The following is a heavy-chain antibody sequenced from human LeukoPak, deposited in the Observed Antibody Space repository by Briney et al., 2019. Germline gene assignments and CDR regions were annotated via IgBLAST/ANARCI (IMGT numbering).Heavy chain of an antibody. CDR3: ARATVALIAAAGTLDY. CDR1: GYTFTSYG. Sequence: ASVKVSRKASGYTFTSYGISWVRQAPGQGLEWMGWISAYNGNTNYAQKLQGRVTMTTDTSTSTAYMELRSLRSDDTAVYYCARATVALIAAAGTLDYWGQGTLVTVSS. J-gene: IGHJ4*02. CDR2: ISAYNGNT. V-gene: IGHV1-18*01. D-gene: IGHD6-13*01.